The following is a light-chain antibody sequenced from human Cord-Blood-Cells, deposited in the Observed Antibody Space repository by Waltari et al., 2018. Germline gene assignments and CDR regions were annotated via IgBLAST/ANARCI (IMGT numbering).Light chain of an antibody. V-gene: IGLV2-23*02. CDR2: EVS. Sequence: QSALTQPASVSGSPGQSITISCTGTSSAVGSYNLVSWYQQHPGKAPKLMIYEVSKRPSGVSNRFSGSKSGNTASLTISGLQAEDEADYYCCSYAGSSTFYVVFGGGTKLTVL. J-gene: IGLJ2*01. CDR3: CSYAGSSTFYVV. CDR1: SSAVGSYNL.